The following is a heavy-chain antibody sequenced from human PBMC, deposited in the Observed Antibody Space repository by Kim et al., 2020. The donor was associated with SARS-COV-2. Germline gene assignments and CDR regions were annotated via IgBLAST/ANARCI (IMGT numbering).Heavy chain of an antibody. V-gene: IGHV3-48*02. CDR2: ITNSGSAT. CDR3: ARGRAS. Sequence: GGSLRLSCAASGFTFDTYVMNWFRQAPGKGLEWLSYITNSGSATFYADSVKGRFTISRDNAKNSLYLEMSSLRDEDTAVYYCARGRASWGRGTLGTVAS. CDR1: GFTFDTYV. J-gene: IGHJ5*02.